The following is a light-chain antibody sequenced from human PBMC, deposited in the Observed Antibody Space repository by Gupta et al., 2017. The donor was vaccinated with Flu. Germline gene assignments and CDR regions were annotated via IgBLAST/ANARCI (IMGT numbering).Light chain of an antibody. CDR1: PSLLHSNGYNY. Sequence: IVMTQSQLSLPVTPGERASISCRSSPSLLHSNGYNYLDWYLQKPGQSPQLLIYLGSNRASGVPDRFSGSGSGTDFTLKISRVEAEDVGVYYCMQALQTPITFGQGTRLEIK. J-gene: IGKJ5*01. CDR2: LGS. V-gene: IGKV2-28*01. CDR3: MQALQTPIT.